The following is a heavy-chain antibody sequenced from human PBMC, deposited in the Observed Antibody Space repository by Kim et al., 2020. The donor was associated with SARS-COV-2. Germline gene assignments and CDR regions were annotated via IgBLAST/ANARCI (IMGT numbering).Heavy chain of an antibody. CDR3: ARRRYTGTYYYFAY. Sequence: GGSLRLSCAASGFTFSSYLMHWVRQAPGKGLVWVSRTNSDGGTTSYADSVKGRFTISRDNAKSTLYLQMNSLRAEDTAVYYCARRRYTGTYYYFAYGGQG. CDR1: GFTFSSYL. V-gene: IGHV3-74*01. D-gene: IGHD1-26*01. CDR2: TNSDGGTT. J-gene: IGHJ4*02.